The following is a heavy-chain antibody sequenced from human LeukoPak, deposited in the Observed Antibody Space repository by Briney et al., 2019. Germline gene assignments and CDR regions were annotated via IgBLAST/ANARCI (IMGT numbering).Heavy chain of an antibody. V-gene: IGHV5-51*01. D-gene: IGHD1-26*01. CDR1: GYRFISYW. CDR2: IYPGDSDT. J-gene: IGHJ5*02. Sequence: GESLKISCKGSGYRFISYWIGWVRQMPGKGLEWMGIIYPGDSDTRYGPSFQGQVTISADKSISTAYLQWSSLKASDTAMYYCARPSIVGASHPFDPWGQGTLVTVSS. CDR3: ARPSIVGASHPFDP.